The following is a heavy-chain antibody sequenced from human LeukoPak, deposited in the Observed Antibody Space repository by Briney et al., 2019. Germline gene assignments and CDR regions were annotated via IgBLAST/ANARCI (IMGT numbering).Heavy chain of an antibody. CDR3: ARWRWSTVVTGGRFGY. CDR2: IHPSDSEI. CDR1: GYSFTTYW. J-gene: IGHJ4*02. D-gene: IGHD4-23*01. V-gene: IGHV5-51*01. Sequence: GESLKISCEGSGYSFTTYWLGWVRQMPGRGPEWMGVIHPSDSEIRYSPSFQGQVTMSADMSSRTAYLQWNSLKASDTAMYYCARWRWSTVVTGGRFGYWGQGTLVTVSS.